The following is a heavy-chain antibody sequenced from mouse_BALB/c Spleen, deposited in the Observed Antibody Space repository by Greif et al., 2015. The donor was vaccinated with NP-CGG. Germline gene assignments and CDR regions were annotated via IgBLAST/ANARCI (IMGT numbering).Heavy chain of an antibody. V-gene: IGHV1-9*01. CDR1: GYTFSSYW. D-gene: IGHD1-2*01. J-gene: IGHJ1*01. CDR2: ILPGSGST. Sequence: VQLQQSGAELMKPGASVKISCKATGYTFSSYWIEWVKQRPGHGLEWIGEILPGSGSTNYNEKFKGKATFTADTSSNTAYMQLSSLTSEDSAVYYCARGGLLRLWYFDVWGAGTTVTVSS. CDR3: ARGGLLRLWYFDV.